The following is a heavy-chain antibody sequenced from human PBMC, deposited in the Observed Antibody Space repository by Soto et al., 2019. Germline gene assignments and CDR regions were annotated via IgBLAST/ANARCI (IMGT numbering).Heavy chain of an antibody. CDR1: GFTFGDYA. V-gene: IGHV3-49*03. CDR3: TRGVGATYYYYGMDV. J-gene: IGHJ6*02. CDR2: IRSKAYGGTT. D-gene: IGHD1-26*01. Sequence: GGSLRLSCTASGFTFGDYAMSWFRQAPGKGLEWVGFIRSKAYGGTTEYAASVKGRFTISRDDPKSIAYLQINSLKTEDTAVYYCTRGVGATYYYYGMDVWGQGTTVTVSS.